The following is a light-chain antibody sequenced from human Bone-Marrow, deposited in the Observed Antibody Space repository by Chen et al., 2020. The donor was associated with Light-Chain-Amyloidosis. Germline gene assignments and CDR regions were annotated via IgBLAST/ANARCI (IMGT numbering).Light chain of an antibody. Sequence: SYELTQPPPVSASPGQTAWFTCSGDDVPTNYAYWYQQKPGQAPVLVIHRDTERPSGISERFSGSSSGTTATLTISGVQAEDEADYHCQTADSSGTYEVIFGGGTTLTVL. CDR3: QTADSSGTYEVI. CDR1: DVPTNY. V-gene: IGLV3-25*03. J-gene: IGLJ2*01. CDR2: RDT.